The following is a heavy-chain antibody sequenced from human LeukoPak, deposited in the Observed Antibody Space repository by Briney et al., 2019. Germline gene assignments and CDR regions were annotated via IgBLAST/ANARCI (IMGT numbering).Heavy chain of an antibody. CDR3: AKGSYYYDSADYFDY. V-gene: IGHV3-23*01. J-gene: IGHJ4*02. Sequence: GGSLRLPCAASGFTFSSYAMSWVRQAPGKGLEWVSTLSGSGGNTYYADSVKGRVTISRDNSKNTLYLQMNSLRAEDTAVYHCAKGSYYYDSADYFDYWGQGTLVTVSS. CDR2: LSGSGGNT. D-gene: IGHD3-22*01. CDR1: GFTFSSYA.